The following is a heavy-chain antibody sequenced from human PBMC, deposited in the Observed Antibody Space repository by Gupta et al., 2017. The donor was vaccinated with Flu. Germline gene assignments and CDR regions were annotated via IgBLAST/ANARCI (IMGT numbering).Heavy chain of an antibody. CDR3: ARDIDTSGHYSKFDP. J-gene: IGHJ5*02. Sequence: YGMHWVRQATGKGLEWVADIWAGTSNDYYADSVRGRFTISRDISKNTLYLQMNSLRAEDTAVYYCARDIDTSGHYSKFDPWGQGTLVTVSS. D-gene: IGHD3-22*01. V-gene: IGHV3-33*01. CDR2: IWAGTSND. CDR1: YG.